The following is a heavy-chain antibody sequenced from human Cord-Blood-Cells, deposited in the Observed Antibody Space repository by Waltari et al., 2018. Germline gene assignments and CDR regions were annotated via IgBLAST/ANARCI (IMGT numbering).Heavy chain of an antibody. D-gene: IGHD6-13*01. J-gene: IGHJ5*02. CDR3: ARVVRTDSSSNWFDP. V-gene: IGHV4-34*01. Sequence: QVQLQQWGAGLLKPSATLSLTCAVYGGSFSGYYWSWIRHPPGKGLEWIGEIKHRGSTNYNPSLKSRVTISVDTSKNQFSLKLSSVTAADTAVYYCARVVRTDSSSNWFDPWGQGTLVTVSS. CDR1: GGSFSGYY. CDR2: IKHRGST.